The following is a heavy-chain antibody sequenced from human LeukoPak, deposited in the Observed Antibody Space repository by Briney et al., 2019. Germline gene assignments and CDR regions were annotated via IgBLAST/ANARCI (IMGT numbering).Heavy chain of an antibody. J-gene: IGHJ6*02. CDR2: IIPIFGTA. CDR1: GGTFSSYA. Sequence: SVKVSCKASGGTFSSYAISWVRQAPGQGLEWMGGIIPIFGTANYAQKSQGRVTITADESTSTAYMELSSLRSEDTAVYYCARAYTYYYYGMDVWGQGTTVTVSS. CDR3: ARAYTYYYYGMDV. V-gene: IGHV1-69*01. D-gene: IGHD2-2*02.